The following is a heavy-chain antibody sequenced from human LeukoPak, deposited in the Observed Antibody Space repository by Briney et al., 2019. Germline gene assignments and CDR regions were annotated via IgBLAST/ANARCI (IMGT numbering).Heavy chain of an antibody. CDR3: AREGGLARGYNYYYGMDV. Sequence: PSETLSLTCTVSGDSINSYHWSWIRQPAGKGLEWIGHIYTSGSTNYNPSLKSRVTMSVDTSKNQFSLRLSSVTAADTAVYYCAREGGLARGYNYYYGMDVWGQGTTVAAAS. CDR2: IYTSGST. J-gene: IGHJ6*02. D-gene: IGHD2-15*01. V-gene: IGHV4-4*07. CDR1: GDSINSYH.